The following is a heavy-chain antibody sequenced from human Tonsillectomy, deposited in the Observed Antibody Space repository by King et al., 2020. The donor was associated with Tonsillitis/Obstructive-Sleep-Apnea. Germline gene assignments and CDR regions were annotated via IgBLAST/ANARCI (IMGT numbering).Heavy chain of an antibody. CDR2: IIPVFGTP. V-gene: IGHV1-69*12. J-gene: IGHJ6*03. D-gene: IGHD4-11*01. Sequence: QLVQSGAEVKKPGFSVRVSCKPSGGTFNTYPIIWVRHAPVQGLEWMGGIIPVFGTPNYAQKFHGRFTITADESTSTAYMELSSLRSEDTAVYYCARGSRTTDYYYYHYMDVWGKGTTVTVSS. CDR1: GGTFNTYP. CDR3: ARGSRTTDYYYYHYMDV.